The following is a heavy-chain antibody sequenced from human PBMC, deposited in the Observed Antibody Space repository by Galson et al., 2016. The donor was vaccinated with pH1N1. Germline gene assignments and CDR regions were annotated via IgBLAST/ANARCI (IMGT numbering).Heavy chain of an antibody. J-gene: IGHJ4*02. Sequence: SLRLSCAASGFTFSTYGMNWVRQAPGKGLEWVSSISGSGGTTYYADSVKGRVTISRDNSANMVYLQMDSLRREDTAVYYCARDRVRSGSIQHPWTLDYWGQGILVTVS. CDR3: ARDRVRSGSIQHPWTLDY. CDR2: ISGSGGTT. V-gene: IGHV3-23*01. D-gene: IGHD5-12*01. CDR1: GFTFSTYG.